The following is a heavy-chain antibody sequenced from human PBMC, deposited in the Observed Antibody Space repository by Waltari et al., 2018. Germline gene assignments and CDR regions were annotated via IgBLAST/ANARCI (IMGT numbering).Heavy chain of an antibody. Sequence: QFQLVQSGAAVKKPGASVKVSCEASGFTFSNYYVHWVRHAPGQGLEWMSLFSPSGAGTRYAEKFQGRVTLTRDTSTSTVYMDLSSLRSEDTAVYYCATFVSGSFTFPDYWGQGTLVTVSS. D-gene: IGHD3-16*01. CDR1: GFTFSNYY. CDR3: ATFVSGSFTFPDY. V-gene: IGHV1-46*03. J-gene: IGHJ4*02. CDR2: FSPSGAGT.